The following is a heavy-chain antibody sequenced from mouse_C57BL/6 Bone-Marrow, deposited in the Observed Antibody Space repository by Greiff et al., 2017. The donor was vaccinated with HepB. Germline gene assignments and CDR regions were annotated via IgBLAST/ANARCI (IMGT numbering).Heavy chain of an antibody. Sequence: LQESGPGLVKPSQSLFLTCSITGFPITSGYYWIWIRQSPGKPLEWMGYITHSGETFYNPSLQSPISITRETSKNQFFLQLNSVTTEDTAMYYCAGDRYHYDSSSYYFHYWGQGTTLTVSS. J-gene: IGHJ2*01. V-gene: IGHV12-3*01. CDR1: GFPITSGYY. D-gene: IGHD1-1*01. CDR3: AGDRYHYDSSSYYFHY. CDR2: ITHSGET.